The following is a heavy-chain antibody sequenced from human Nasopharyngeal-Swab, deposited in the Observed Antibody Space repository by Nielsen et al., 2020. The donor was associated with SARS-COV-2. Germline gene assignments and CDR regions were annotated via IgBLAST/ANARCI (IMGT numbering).Heavy chain of an antibody. Sequence: SVTVACKASGYTFTDYLMHWVRQPPGQELEWMVRINSNTCYPNYAQKFQGRVTMNRHTSISTANMEPSRLRSDDTAVYYFPRDASILGTYYYYYMDVWGKGTTVTVSS. CDR2: INSNTCYP. CDR1: GYTFTDYL. V-gene: IGHV1-2*06. D-gene: IGHD1-26*01. CDR3: PRDASILGTYYYYYMDV. J-gene: IGHJ6*03.